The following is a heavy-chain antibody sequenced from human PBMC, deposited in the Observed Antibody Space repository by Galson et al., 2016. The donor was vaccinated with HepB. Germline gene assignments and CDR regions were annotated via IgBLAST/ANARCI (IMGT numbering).Heavy chain of an antibody. V-gene: IGHV3-48*01. CDR1: GFALSSFN. D-gene: IGHD5-12*01. Sequence: SLRLSCAASGFALSSFNMNWVRQTPGKGLEWTSYISSSRNTIDYADSVKGRFTISRDDAKNSLYLQMNNLSVGDTAIYHCAQEVWWLRFACGSWGQGTLVTVSS. CDR2: ISSSRNTI. CDR3: AQEVWWLRFACGS. J-gene: IGHJ4*02.